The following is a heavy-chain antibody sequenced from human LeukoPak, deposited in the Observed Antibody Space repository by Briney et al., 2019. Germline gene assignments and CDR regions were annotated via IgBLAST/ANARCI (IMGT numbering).Heavy chain of an antibody. CDR3: ARHEWGSYVFDY. V-gene: IGHV4-59*08. CDR1: GGSVSSYY. D-gene: IGHD1-26*01. J-gene: IGHJ4*02. Sequence: TSETLSLTCTVSGGSVSSYYWNWIRQPPGKGLEWIGYIYYSGSTYYNPSLKSRVTISVDTSKNQFSLKLSSVTAADTAVYYCARHEWGSYVFDYWGQGTLVTVSS. CDR2: IYYSGST.